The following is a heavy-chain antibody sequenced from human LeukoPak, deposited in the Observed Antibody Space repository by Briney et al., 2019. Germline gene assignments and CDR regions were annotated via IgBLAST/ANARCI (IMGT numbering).Heavy chain of an antibody. Sequence: GESLKISCKGSGYIFTNYWIGWVRQLPGKGLEWMGIIYPGDSDTRYSPSFQGQVTISADKSISTAYLQWSSLKASDTAMYYCARLARSVGLAFSQYYFDYWGQGTLVTVSS. CDR2: IYPGDSDT. CDR1: GYIFTNYW. J-gene: IGHJ4*02. CDR3: ARLARSVGLAFSQYYFDY. V-gene: IGHV5-51*01.